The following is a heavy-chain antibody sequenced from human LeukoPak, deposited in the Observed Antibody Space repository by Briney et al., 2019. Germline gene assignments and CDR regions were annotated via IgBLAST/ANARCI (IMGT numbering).Heavy chain of an antibody. CDR1: GYTLIELS. CDR3: ATDRLPGSDYYDSSGSYLGFDS. D-gene: IGHD3-22*01. Sequence: ASVKVSCKVSGYTLIELSMHWVPQAPGKGLEWMGGFDPEDGETIYAQKFQGRVTMTEDTSTDTIYMELSSLRSEDTAVYYCATDRLPGSDYYDSSGSYLGFDSWGQGTLVTVSS. V-gene: IGHV1-24*01. J-gene: IGHJ4*02. CDR2: FDPEDGET.